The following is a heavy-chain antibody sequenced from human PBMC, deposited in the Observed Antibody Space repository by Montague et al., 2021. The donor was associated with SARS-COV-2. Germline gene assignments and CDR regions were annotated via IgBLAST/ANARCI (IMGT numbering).Heavy chain of an antibody. Sequence: SETLSLTCTVSGGSITSSSYYWGWIRQPPGKGLEWIGSIYYSGSTYYNPFLKSRVTISVDTSENQFSLKLSSVTAADTAVYYCARLAPDSGSPNGYYYNGMDVWGQGTTVTVSS. J-gene: IGHJ6*02. CDR2: IYYSGST. CDR1: GGSITSSSYY. CDR3: ARLAPDSGSPNGYYYNGMDV. V-gene: IGHV4-39*01. D-gene: IGHD1-26*01.